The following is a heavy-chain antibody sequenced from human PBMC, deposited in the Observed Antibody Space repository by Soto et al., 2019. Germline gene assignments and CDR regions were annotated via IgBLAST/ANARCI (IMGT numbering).Heavy chain of an antibody. D-gene: IGHD3-10*01. CDR2: IDPSDSYA. CDR3: ARHLPGGYFDY. Sequence: GESLKISCKGSGYSFTSYWISWVRQVPGKGLEWMGRIDPSDSYANYSPSFQGHVTISADKSISTAYLQWSSLKASDTAVFYCARHLPGGYFDYCGQGTLVTVSS. CDR1: GYSFTSYW. J-gene: IGHJ4*02. V-gene: IGHV5-10-1*01.